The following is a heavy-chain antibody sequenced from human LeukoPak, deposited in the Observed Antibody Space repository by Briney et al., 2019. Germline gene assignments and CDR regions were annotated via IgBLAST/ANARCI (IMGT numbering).Heavy chain of an antibody. CDR3: ARWRYDFWSGYSDY. J-gene: IGHJ4*02. CDR2: IKTFSGST. V-gene: IGHV1-18*01. D-gene: IGHD3-3*01. CDR1: GYIFTVYG. Sequence: GASVKVSCKVSGYIFTVYGISWVRQAPGQGREWMGWIKTFSGSTYYAQKFQGRVTMTTDTSTSPAYMDLRSLRSDDTAVYYCARWRYDFWSGYSDYWGQGTLVTVSS.